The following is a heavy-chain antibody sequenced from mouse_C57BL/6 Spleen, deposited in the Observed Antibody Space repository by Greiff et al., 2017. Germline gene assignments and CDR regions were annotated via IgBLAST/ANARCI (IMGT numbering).Heavy chain of an antibody. V-gene: IGHV1-7*01. CDR3: GYEYGSSSSY. D-gene: IGHD1-1*01. J-gene: IGHJ2*01. CDR2: ITPSSGYT. Sequence: VQLQQSGAELANPGASVKLSCKASGYTFPSYWMHWVTQRPGQGLECIGYITPSSGYTNYNQKFKDKATLTADKSSSTAYMQLSSLTYEDSAVYYCGYEYGSSSSYWGQGTTLTVSS. CDR1: GYTFPSYW.